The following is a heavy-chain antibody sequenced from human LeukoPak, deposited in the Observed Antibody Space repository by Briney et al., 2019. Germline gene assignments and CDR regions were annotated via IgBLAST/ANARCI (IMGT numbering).Heavy chain of an antibody. Sequence: SVKVSCKATGGTFSSYAISWVRQAPGQGLEWMGGIIPIFGTANYAQKFQGRVTITADESTSTAYMELSSLRSEDTAVYYCAREYSVLSYFDYWGQGTLVTVSS. CDR1: GGTFSSYA. J-gene: IGHJ4*02. CDR2: IIPIFGTA. D-gene: IGHD2-15*01. CDR3: AREYSVLSYFDY. V-gene: IGHV1-69*13.